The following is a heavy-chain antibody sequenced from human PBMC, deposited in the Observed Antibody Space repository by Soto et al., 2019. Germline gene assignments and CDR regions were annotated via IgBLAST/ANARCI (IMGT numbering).Heavy chain of an antibody. CDR1: GYTFSTYG. Sequence: QVQLVQSGAEVKKPGASVKVSCKASGYTFSTYGFSWVRQAPGQGLEWMGWIGADNGDTNYAQNFQGRVTMTTDTSTTTSYMELRSLTSDYTAVYFCARDWKGAEGFEPWGQGTLVTVSS. J-gene: IGHJ5*02. D-gene: IGHD1-1*01. V-gene: IGHV1-18*01. CDR3: ARDWKGAEGFEP. CDR2: IGADNGDT.